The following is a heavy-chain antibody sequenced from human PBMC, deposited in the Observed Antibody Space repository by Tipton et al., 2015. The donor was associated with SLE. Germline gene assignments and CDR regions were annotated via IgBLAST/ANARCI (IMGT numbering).Heavy chain of an antibody. CDR1: GFTFSSYA. CDR3: VKAGITMVRGPFDY. CDR2: ISSNGGST. D-gene: IGHD3-10*01. J-gene: IGHJ4*02. Sequence: GSLRLSCSASGFTFSSYAMHWVRQAPGKGLEYVSAISSNGGSTYYADSVKGRFTISRDNSKNTLYLQMSSLRAEDTAVYYCVKAGITMVRGPFDYWGQGTLVTVSS. V-gene: IGHV3-64D*06.